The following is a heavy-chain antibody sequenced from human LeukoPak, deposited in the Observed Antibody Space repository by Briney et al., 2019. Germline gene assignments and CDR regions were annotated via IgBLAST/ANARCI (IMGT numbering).Heavy chain of an antibody. CDR3: AREGLTSTPNNAFDI. J-gene: IGHJ3*02. CDR2: IWSDENKK. Sequence: GGSLRLSCAASGFTFSDYAMHWVRQAPGKGLEWVAVIWSDENKKFYADSVKGRFTISRDNFKSTLYLQMDSLRVEDTAVYYCAREGLTSTPNNAFDIWGQGSVVTVSS. V-gene: IGHV3-33*08. CDR1: GFTFSDYA. D-gene: IGHD4-23*01.